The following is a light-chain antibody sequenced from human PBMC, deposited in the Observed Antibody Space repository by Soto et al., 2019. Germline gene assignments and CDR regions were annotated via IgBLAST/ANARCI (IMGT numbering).Light chain of an antibody. CDR2: DAS. CDR1: QDISNQ. CDR3: QQYHDLPPLT. V-gene: IGKV1-33*01. Sequence: DTQMTQSPSSLSAFVGDRVTITCQASQDISNQLSWFQQRPGTAPKLLIFDASVLETGVPSRFSASGSGTIFTLTITNLQAEDFATYYCQQYHDLPPLTFGGGTRVDIK. J-gene: IGKJ4*01.